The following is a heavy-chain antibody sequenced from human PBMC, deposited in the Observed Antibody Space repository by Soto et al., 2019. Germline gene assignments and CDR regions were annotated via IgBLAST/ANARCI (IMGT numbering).Heavy chain of an antibody. CDR3: ARYVVMGLDFWSGNFDF. D-gene: IGHD3-3*01. Sequence: SETLSLTCAVSGDSISSTFWWTWVRQPPGKGLEWIGEVYHSGSTNCNPSLKSRVTISVDMSKNHFSLKLSSVTAADTAVYYCARYVVMGLDFWSGNFDFWGQGALVTVSS. CDR2: VYHSGST. V-gene: IGHV4-4*02. J-gene: IGHJ4*02. CDR1: GDSISSTFW.